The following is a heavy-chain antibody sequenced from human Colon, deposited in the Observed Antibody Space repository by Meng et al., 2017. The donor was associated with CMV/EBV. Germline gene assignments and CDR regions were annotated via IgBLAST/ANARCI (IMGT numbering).Heavy chain of an antibody. D-gene: IGHD1-26*01. Sequence: GESLKISCAASGFTFSSYGMHWVRQAPGKGLEWVAFIRYDGNNKYYADSVKGRFTISRDNSKNTLYLQMNSLRAEDTAVYYCANAMGAKGVRGDYWGQGTLVTVSS. CDR1: GFTFSSYG. V-gene: IGHV3-30*02. CDR2: IRYDGNNK. CDR3: ANAMGAKGVRGDY. J-gene: IGHJ4*02.